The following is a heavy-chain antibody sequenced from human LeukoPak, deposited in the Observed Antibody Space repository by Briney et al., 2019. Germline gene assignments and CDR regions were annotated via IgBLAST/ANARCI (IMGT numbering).Heavy chain of an antibody. V-gene: IGHV1-18*01. CDR1: GYTFTSYG. CDR2: ISAYNGNT. Sequence: ASVKVSCKASGYTFTSYGISWVRQAPGQGLEWMGWISAYNGNTNYAQKLQGRVTMTTDTSTSTAYMELRSLRSDDTAVYYCARPPYEPFLEWLPHYYYGMDVWGQGTTVTVSS. J-gene: IGHJ6*02. D-gene: IGHD3-3*02. CDR3: ARPPYEPFLEWLPHYYYGMDV.